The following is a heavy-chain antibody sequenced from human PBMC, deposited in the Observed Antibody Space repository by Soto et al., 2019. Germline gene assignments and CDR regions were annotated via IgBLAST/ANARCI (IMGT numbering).Heavy chain of an antibody. CDR2: ISWNSGSI. CDR1: GFTFDDYA. D-gene: IGHD6-19*01. J-gene: IGHJ3*02. Sequence: GGSLRLSCAASGFTFDDYAMHWVRQAPGKGLEWVSGISWNSGSIGYADSVKGRFTISRDNAKNSLYLQMNSLRAEDTALYYCAKDVEQWLVRLNAFDIWGQGTMVTVSS. CDR3: AKDVEQWLVRLNAFDI. V-gene: IGHV3-9*01.